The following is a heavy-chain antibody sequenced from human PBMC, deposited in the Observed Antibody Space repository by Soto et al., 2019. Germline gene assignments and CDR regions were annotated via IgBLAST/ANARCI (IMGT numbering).Heavy chain of an antibody. D-gene: IGHD6-6*01. CDR3: AKGSEAARQELDY. CDR2: ISIDGSNK. Sequence: QVQLVESRGGVVQPGRSLRLSCAASGFTFSTYGMHWVRQAPGKGPEWVAVISIDGSNKYYADSVKGRFTISRDNSKNTLYLQMNSLRADDTAVYYCAKGSEAARQELDYWGQGTLVTVSS. CDR1: GFTFSTYG. J-gene: IGHJ4*02. V-gene: IGHV3-30*18.